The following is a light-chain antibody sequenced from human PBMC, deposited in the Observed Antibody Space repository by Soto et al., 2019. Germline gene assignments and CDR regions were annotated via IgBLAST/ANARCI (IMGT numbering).Light chain of an antibody. V-gene: IGLV2-8*01. J-gene: IGLJ3*02. CDR3: SSYAGSNNWV. CDR2: EVS. Sequence: QSALTQPPSASGSPGQSVTISCTGTSSDVGAYNYVSWYQQQPGKAPQLMIYEVSKRPSGVPDRFSGSKSGNTASLTVSGLQAEDEADYYCSSYAGSNNWVFGGGTKVTVL. CDR1: SSDVGAYNY.